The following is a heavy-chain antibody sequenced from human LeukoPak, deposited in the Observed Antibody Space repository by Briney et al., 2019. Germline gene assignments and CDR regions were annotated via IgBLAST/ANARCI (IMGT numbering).Heavy chain of an antibody. V-gene: IGHV1-8*03. J-gene: IGHJ4*02. CDR2: MNPNSGNT. Sequence: ASVKVSCKASGYTFTSYDINWVRQATGQGLEWVGWMNPNSGNTGYAQKFQGRVTITRNTSISTAYMELSSLRSEDTAVYYCARVLSRGSSALGYWGQGTLVTVSS. CDR3: ARVLSRGSSALGY. CDR1: GYTFTSYD. D-gene: IGHD3-16*01.